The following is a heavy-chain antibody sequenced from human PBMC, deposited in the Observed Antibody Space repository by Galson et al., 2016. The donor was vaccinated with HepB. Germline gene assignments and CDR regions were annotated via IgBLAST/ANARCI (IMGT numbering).Heavy chain of an antibody. D-gene: IGHD2/OR15-2a*01. J-gene: IGHJ4*02. CDR2: DSMDGRRK. Sequence: SLRLSCAASGFTFSGYGTHWVRQAPGKGLEWVAADSMDGRRKFYADSVKGRFTISRDNSNNMLFLQMSSLTEDDTAVYYCARRHEYCPPVGCSVDYWGQGTLVSVSS. CDR3: ARRHEYCPPVGCSVDY. CDR1: GFTFSGYG. V-gene: IGHV3-30*03.